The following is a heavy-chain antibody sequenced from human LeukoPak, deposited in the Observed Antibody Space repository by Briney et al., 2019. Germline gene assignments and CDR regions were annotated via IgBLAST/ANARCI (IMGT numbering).Heavy chain of an antibody. D-gene: IGHD1-26*01. CDR3: ASSEVGNSGSHTSLDY. Sequence: GGSLRLSCAASGFTFSSYAMHWVRQAPGKGLEWVAVISYDGSNKYYADPVKGRFTISRDNSKHTLYLQMNSLRAEDTAVYYCASSEVGNSGSHTSLDYWGQGTLVTVSS. CDR1: GFTFSSYA. J-gene: IGHJ4*02. V-gene: IGHV3-30*01. CDR2: ISYDGSNK.